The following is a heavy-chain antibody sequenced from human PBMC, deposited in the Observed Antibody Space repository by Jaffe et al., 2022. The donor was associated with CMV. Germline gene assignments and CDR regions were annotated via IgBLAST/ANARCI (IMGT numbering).Heavy chain of an antibody. Sequence: QVQLQESGPGLVKPSETLSLTCTVSGGSISSYYWSWIRQPPGKGLEWIGYIYYSGSTNYNPSLKSRVTISVDTSKNQFSLKLSSVTAADTAVYYCARASSSWAYYYYGMDVWGQGTTVTVSS. D-gene: IGHD6-13*01. CDR3: ARASSSWAYYYYGMDV. V-gene: IGHV4-59*01. J-gene: IGHJ6*02. CDR2: IYYSGST. CDR1: GGSISSYY.